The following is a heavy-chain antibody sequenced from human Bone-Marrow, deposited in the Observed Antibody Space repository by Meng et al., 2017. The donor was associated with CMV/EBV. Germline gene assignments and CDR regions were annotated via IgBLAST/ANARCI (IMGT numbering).Heavy chain of an antibody. CDR2: IYYSGST. CDR3: ARGGYDSSGYYYTTEVFFDY. J-gene: IGHJ4*02. D-gene: IGHD3-22*01. Sequence: SGDYYWRWIRQPPGKGLEWIGYIYYSGSTYYNPSLKSRVTISVDTSKNQFSLKLSSVTAADTAVYYCARGGYDSSGYYYTTEVFFDYWGQGTLVTVSS. CDR1: SGDYY. V-gene: IGHV4-30-4*01.